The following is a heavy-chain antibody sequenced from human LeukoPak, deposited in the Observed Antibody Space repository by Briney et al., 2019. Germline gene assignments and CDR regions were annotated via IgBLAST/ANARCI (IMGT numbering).Heavy chain of an antibody. V-gene: IGHV3-23*01. J-gene: IGHJ4*02. CDR2: ISGSGGDT. Sequence: GGSLRLSCAASGFTFSSYAMSWVRQAPGKGLQWVSAISGSGGDTYDADSVKGRFTISRDNSKNTLYLQMNSLRAEDTAMYFCARDGYNWVHFDYWGQGILVTVSS. D-gene: IGHD5-24*01. CDR1: GFTFSSYA. CDR3: ARDGYNWVHFDY.